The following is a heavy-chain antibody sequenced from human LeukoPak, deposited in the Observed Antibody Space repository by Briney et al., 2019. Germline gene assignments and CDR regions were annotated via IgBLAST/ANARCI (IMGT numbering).Heavy chain of an antibody. CDR3: AKGIVGADYEDAFDI. V-gene: IGHV3-23*01. Sequence: GGSLGLSCAASGFTFSSYAMSWVRQAPGKGLDWVSAISGSGGSTYYADSVKGRFTISRDNSKNTLYLQMNSLRAEDTAVYYCAKGIVGADYEDAFDIWGQGTMVTVSS. CDR1: GFTFSSYA. D-gene: IGHD1-26*01. CDR2: ISGSGGST. J-gene: IGHJ3*02.